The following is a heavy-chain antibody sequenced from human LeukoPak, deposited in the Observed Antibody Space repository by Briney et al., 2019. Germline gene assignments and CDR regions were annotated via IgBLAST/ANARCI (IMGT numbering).Heavy chain of an antibody. J-gene: IGHJ3*01. CDR1: AYRVTSYW. CDR2: IYPGDSDT. CDR3: ARSRAVGSGAALDV. D-gene: IGHD3-10*01. V-gene: IGHV5-51*01. Sequence: KHGQSLEISCAPSAYRVTSYWIGWGRPVPGEGVEWMGIIYPGDSDTRYSPSFEGHVTISADKSISTAYLQWSSLKASDTAMYYCARSRAVGSGAALDVWGQGTMLTVSS.